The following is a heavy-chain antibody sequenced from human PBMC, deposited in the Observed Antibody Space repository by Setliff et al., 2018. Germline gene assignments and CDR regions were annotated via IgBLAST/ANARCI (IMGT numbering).Heavy chain of an antibody. Sequence: SETLSLTCTVSGASITNINYYWGLIRQPPGKGLEWIGSIFYSGRTFYNPSHKSRVTISVDTSKNQFSLTLSSVTAADTAVYYCARLPNYVWGSPVDYWGQGTLVTVSS. CDR3: ARLPNYVWGSPVDY. J-gene: IGHJ4*02. D-gene: IGHD3-16*01. CDR2: IFYSGRT. CDR1: GASITNINYY. V-gene: IGHV4-39*01.